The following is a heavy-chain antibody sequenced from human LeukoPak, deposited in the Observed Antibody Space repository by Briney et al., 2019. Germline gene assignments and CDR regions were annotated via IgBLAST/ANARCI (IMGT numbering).Heavy chain of an antibody. CDR2: ISSSSSTI. CDR1: GFTFSSYS. V-gene: IGHV3-48*04. Sequence: PGGSLRLSCAASGFTFSSYSMNWVRQAPGKGLEWVSYISSSSSTIYYADSVKGRFTISRDNAKNSLYLQMNSLRAEDTAVYYCARTRITIFGVVPSPNMDVWGKGATVTVSS. J-gene: IGHJ6*03. CDR3: ARTRITIFGVVPSPNMDV. D-gene: IGHD3-3*01.